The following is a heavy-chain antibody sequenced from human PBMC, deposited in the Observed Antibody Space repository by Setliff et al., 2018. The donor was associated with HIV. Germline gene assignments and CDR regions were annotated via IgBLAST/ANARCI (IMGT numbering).Heavy chain of an antibody. V-gene: IGHV4-31*03. CDR2: IYHTGNT. Sequence: SETLSLTCTVSGDPIFIGGYYWSWIRQHPGGGLEWIGYIYHTGNTYYSPSLQSRIIMSLDMSQNQFSLKLSSVTAADTAVYSCAKEGNSVDNWLDPWGPGTLVTVSS. CDR1: GDPIFIGGYY. J-gene: IGHJ5*02. CDR3: AKEGNSVDNWLDP. D-gene: IGHD1-26*01.